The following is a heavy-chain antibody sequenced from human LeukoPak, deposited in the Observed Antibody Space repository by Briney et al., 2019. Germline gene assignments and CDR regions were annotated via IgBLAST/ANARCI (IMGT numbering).Heavy chain of an antibody. D-gene: IGHD3-3*01. J-gene: IGHJ6*02. CDR2: IYYGGST. Sequence: SETLSLTCTVSGGSISSSSYYWGWIRQPPGKGLEWIGSIYYGGSTYYNPSPKSRVTISVDTSKNQFSLKLSSVTAADTAVYYCARRYLLRFLEWLPQGSSGMDVWGQGTTVTVSS. V-gene: IGHV4-39*01. CDR3: ARRYLLRFLEWLPQGSSGMDV. CDR1: GGSISSSSYY.